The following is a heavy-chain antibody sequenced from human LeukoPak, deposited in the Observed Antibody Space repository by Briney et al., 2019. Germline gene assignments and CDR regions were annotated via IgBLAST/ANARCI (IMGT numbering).Heavy chain of an antibody. CDR1: GFTFSSYS. Sequence: GGSLRLSCAASGFTFSSYSMNWVRQAPGKGLEWVSSISSDSNYIYYADSVEGRFTISRDNARNSLYLQMNSLRAEDTAVYYCARDYSGYSNYWGQGTLVTVSS. D-gene: IGHD4-11*01. CDR2: ISSDSNYI. V-gene: IGHV3-21*01. J-gene: IGHJ4*02. CDR3: ARDYSGYSNY.